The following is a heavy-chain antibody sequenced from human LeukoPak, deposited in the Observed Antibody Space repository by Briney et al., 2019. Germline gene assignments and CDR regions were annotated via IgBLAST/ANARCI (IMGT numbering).Heavy chain of an antibody. Sequence: ASVKVSCKTSGYTFTNFGINWVRQAPGQGLEWMGWISPFNGNTDYAQNFQGRVTMTTDTSTSTAYMELRSLRSGDTAVYYCARPLGFGVSPLGIWGQGTPVIVSS. CDR2: ISPFNGNT. V-gene: IGHV1-18*01. D-gene: IGHD3-10*01. CDR1: GYTFTNFG. J-gene: IGHJ1*01. CDR3: ARPLGFGVSPLGI.